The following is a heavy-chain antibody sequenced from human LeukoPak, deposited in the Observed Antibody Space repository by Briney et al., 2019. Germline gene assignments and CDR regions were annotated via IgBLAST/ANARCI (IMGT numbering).Heavy chain of an antibody. J-gene: IGHJ4*02. CDR2: ISATGGST. D-gene: IGHD4-17*01. Sequence: GGSLRLSCAASGFTFNSYAMSWVRQAPGKGLQWVSGISATGGSTYYADSVKGRFTVSRDRSKSSLYLQMNSLRVEDTAVYYCAKVHLTFTVTDYSSFDYWGQGVLVTVSS. V-gene: IGHV3-23*01. CDR3: AKVHLTFTVTDYSSFDY. CDR1: GFTFNSYA.